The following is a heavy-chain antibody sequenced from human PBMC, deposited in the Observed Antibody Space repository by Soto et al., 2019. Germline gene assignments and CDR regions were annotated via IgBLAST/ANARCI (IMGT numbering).Heavy chain of an antibody. J-gene: IGHJ4*02. V-gene: IGHV3-9*01. Sequence: EVQLVESGGGLVQPGRSLRLACAASGFTFDDYAMHWVRQGRGKGLEWVSGISWNSGRIDYADSVKGRFTISRDNAKKSLYLQMNSLTGEDTALYYCAKDIREYGSGWTYFDNWGQGTLVTVSS. CDR1: GFTFDDYA. CDR2: ISWNSGRI. CDR3: AKDIREYGSGWTYFDN. D-gene: IGHD6-19*01.